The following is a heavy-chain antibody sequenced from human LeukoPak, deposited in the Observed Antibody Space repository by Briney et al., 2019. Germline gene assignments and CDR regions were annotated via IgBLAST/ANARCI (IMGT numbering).Heavy chain of an antibody. J-gene: IGHJ4*02. D-gene: IGHD3-10*01. CDR2: IYYSGST. V-gene: IGHV4-61*01. Sequence: SETLSLTCTVSGGSVSSASYYWSWIRQPPGKGLEWIGYIYYSGSTYYNPSLKSRVTISVDTSKNQFSLKLSSVTAADTAVYYCARERYYGSGSQLFDYWGQGTLVTVSS. CDR1: GGSVSSASYY. CDR3: ARERYYGSGSQLFDY.